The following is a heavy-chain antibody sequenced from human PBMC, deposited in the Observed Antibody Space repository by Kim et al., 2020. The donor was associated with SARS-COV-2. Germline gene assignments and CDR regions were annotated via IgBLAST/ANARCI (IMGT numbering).Heavy chain of an antibody. CDR1: GFTFSSYA. Sequence: GGSLRLSCAASGFTFSSYAMHWVRQAPGKGLEWVADISYDGDYKYYADSVRGPFTISRDNSKNTLYLQMNSLRAEDTAVYYCARREWIQYTLDHWGQGTLVTVSS. V-gene: IGHV3-30*04. J-gene: IGHJ4*02. CDR2: ISYDGDYK. D-gene: IGHD5-18*01. CDR3: ARREWIQYTLDH.